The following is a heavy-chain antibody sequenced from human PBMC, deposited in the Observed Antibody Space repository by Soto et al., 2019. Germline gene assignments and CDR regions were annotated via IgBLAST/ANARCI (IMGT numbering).Heavy chain of an antibody. CDR2: VSRSGAAT. V-gene: IGHV3-23*01. J-gene: IGHJ5*02. CDR3: AKGSGEVPTNWFDP. CDR1: GYTFSKYA. D-gene: IGHD6-19*01. Sequence: EVQLLESGGGLVQPGGSLRLSCAASGYTFSKYAMIWVRQAPGQGLDWVAGVSRSGAATYYADSVKGRLTISRDNSKNTLSLQMNSLRAEDTALYCCAKGSGEVPTNWFDPWGQGTLVTVSS.